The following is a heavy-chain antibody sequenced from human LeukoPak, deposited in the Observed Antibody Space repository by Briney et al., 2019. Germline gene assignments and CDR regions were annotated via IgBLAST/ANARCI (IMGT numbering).Heavy chain of an antibody. D-gene: IGHD3-10*01. Sequence: SETLSLTCTVSGGSISSDNYYWGWLRQPPGTGLEWIGSIYYSGTTYYNPSLKSRVTISVDTSKNQFSLKLSSVTAADTALYYCAKHYMGSSYNHGLDCWGQGTLVTVSS. CDR3: AKHYMGSSYNHGLDC. J-gene: IGHJ4*02. CDR2: IYYSGTT. V-gene: IGHV4-39*01. CDR1: GGSISSDNYY.